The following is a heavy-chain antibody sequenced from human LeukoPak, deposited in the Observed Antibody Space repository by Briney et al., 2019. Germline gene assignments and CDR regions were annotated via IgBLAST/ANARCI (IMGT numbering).Heavy chain of an antibody. J-gene: IGHJ4*02. D-gene: IGHD1-26*01. CDR1: GFTFSSYA. CDR2: ISSNGGST. CDR3: ARGFGRGATGY. Sequence: GGSLRLSCAASGFTFSSYAMHWVRQAPGKGLEYVSAISSNGGSTYYANSVKGRFTISRDNSKNTLYLQMGSLRAEDMAVYYCARGFGRGATGYWGQGTLVTVSS. V-gene: IGHV3-64*01.